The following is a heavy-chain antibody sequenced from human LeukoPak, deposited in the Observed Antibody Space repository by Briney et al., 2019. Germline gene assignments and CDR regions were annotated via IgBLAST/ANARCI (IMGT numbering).Heavy chain of an antibody. CDR1: GFTFSSYAM. Sequence: GSLRLSCAASGFTFSSYAMSWVRQAPGKGLEWIGEIYHSGSTNYNPSLKSRVTISVDKSKNQFSLKLSSVTAADTAVYYCAREKAVAGNFDYWGQGTLVTVSS. D-gene: IGHD6-19*01. CDR2: IYHSGST. V-gene: IGHV4-4*02. CDR3: AREKAVAGNFDY. J-gene: IGHJ4*02.